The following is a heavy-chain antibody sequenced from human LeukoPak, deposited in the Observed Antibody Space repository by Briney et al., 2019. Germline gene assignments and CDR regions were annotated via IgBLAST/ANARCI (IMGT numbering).Heavy chain of an antibody. CDR2: ISGSGGST. V-gene: IGHV3-23*01. J-gene: IGHJ4*02. D-gene: IGHD1-26*01. Sequence: SGGSLRLSCAASGFTFSSYGMSWVRQAPGKGLEWVSGISGSGGSTYYADSVKGRFTISRDNSKNTLYLQMNSLRAEDTAVYYCVKDSGGSYYSSYYFDYWGLGTLVPVSS. CDR1: GFTFSSYG. CDR3: VKDSGGSYYSSYYFDY.